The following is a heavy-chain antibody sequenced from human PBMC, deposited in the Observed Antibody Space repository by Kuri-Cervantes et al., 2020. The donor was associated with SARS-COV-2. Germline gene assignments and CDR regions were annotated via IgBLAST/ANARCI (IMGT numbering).Heavy chain of an antibody. CDR3: APGNYYDSSGYYRAEYFQH. CDR1: GGTLTELP. V-gene: IGHV1-24*01. Sequence: ASVKVSCKASGGTLTELPMHWVRQAPGKGLEWMGGFDPEDGETIYAQKFQGRVTMTEDTSTDTAYMELSSLRSEDTAVYYCAPGNYYDSSGYYRAEYFQHWGQGTLVTVSS. J-gene: IGHJ1*01. CDR2: FDPEDGET. D-gene: IGHD3-22*01.